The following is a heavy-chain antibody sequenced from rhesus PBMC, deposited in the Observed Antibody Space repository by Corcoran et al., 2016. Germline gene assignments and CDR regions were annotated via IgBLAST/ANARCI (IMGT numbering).Heavy chain of an antibody. Sequence: QVQLQESGPGLVKPSATLYLTCAVSGYSISIGYSLGCIRQPPGQVLESIGSIYGSGRSNYRNPSRKSRVTLEVDTCKNQFLLKLSSGTAADTAVYYGARGECSWNARAYGLESWGQGGVVTVSS. J-gene: IGHJ6*01. V-gene: IGHV4S14*01. D-gene: IGHD1-14*01. CDR2: IYGSGRSN. CDR3: ARGECSWNARAYGLES. CDR1: GYSISIGYS.